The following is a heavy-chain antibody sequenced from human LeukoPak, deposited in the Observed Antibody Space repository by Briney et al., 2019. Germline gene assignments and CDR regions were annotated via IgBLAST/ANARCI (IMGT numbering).Heavy chain of an antibody. D-gene: IGHD3-3*02. CDR3: ARELHFWSGYYSYYYYGMDV. CDR1: GFTFSSYG. J-gene: IGHJ6*02. V-gene: IGHV3-33*01. CDR2: IWYDGSNK. Sequence: GGSLRLSCAASGFTFSSYGMHWVRQAPGKGLEWVAVIWYDGSNKYYADSVKGRFTISRDNSKNTLYLQMNSLRAEDTAVYYCARELHFWSGYYSYYYYGMDVWGQGTTVTVSS.